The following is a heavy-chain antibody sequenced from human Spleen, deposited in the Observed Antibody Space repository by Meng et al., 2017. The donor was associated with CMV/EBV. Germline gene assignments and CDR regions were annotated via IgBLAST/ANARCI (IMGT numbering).Heavy chain of an antibody. Sequence: GSLRLSCAVYGGSFSGYYWSWIRQPPGKGLEWIGEINHSGSTNYNPSLKSRVTISVDTSKNQFSLKLSSVTAEDTAVYYCARYGPGVAGRPFDPWGQGTLVTVSS. J-gene: IGHJ5*02. D-gene: IGHD6-6*01. CDR3: ARYGPGVAGRPFDP. CDR1: GGSFSGYY. V-gene: IGHV4-34*01. CDR2: INHSGST.